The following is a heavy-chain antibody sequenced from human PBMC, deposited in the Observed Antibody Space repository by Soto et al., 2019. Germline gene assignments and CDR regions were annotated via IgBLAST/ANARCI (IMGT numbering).Heavy chain of an antibody. CDR2: IYSGGST. V-gene: IGHV3-53*01. CDR3: ASETERYYYDSSGYYYD. J-gene: IGHJ4*02. D-gene: IGHD3-22*01. CDR1: GFTVSSNY. Sequence: GGSLRLSCAASGFTVSSNYMSWVRQAPGKGLEWVSVIYSGGSTYYADSVKGRFTISRDNSKNTLYLQMNSLRAEDTAVYYCASETERYYYDSSGYYYDWGQGTLVTVSS.